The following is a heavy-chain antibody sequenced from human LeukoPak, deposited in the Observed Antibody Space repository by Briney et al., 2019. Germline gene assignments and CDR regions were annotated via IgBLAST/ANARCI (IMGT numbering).Heavy chain of an antibody. Sequence: GGSLRLSCAASGFTFSSYAMSWVRQAPGKGLEWVSAISGGGGSTYYADSVKGRFTISRDNSKNTLYLQMNSLGAEDTAVYYCAKGGSGSYRDFDYWGQGTLVTVSS. CDR3: AKGGSGSYRDFDY. CDR1: GFTFSSYA. D-gene: IGHD3-10*01. J-gene: IGHJ4*02. CDR2: ISGGGGST. V-gene: IGHV3-23*01.